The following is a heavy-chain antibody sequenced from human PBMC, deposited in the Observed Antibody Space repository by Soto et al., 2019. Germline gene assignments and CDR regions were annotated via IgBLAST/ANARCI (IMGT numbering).Heavy chain of an antibody. J-gene: IGHJ5*02. Sequence: GGSLRLSCAASGFTFSSYGMHWVRQAPGKGLEWVAVIWYDGSNKYYADSVKGRFTISRDNSKNTLYLQMNSLRAEDTAVYYCARDWRGFGVAYNWFDPWGQGTLVTVSS. D-gene: IGHD3-3*01. CDR1: GFTFSSYG. V-gene: IGHV3-33*01. CDR2: IWYDGSNK. CDR3: ARDWRGFGVAYNWFDP.